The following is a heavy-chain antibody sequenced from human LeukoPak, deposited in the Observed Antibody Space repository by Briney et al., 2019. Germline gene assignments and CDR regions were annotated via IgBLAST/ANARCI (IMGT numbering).Heavy chain of an antibody. Sequence: GGSLRLSCAASGFTFSSYGMIWVRQAPGKGLEWVSGISGSGGSTYLADSVKGRFTISRDNAKNTLYLQMNSLRAEDTAVYYCAKQGRDWLRDYYYYMDVWGKGTTVTISS. D-gene: IGHD3-9*01. J-gene: IGHJ6*03. CDR3: AKQGRDWLRDYYYYMDV. CDR1: GFTFSSYG. V-gene: IGHV3-23*01. CDR2: ISGSGGST.